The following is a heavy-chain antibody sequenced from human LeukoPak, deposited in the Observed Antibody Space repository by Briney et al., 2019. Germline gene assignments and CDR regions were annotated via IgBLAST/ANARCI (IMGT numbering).Heavy chain of an antibody. Sequence: GGSLRLSCAASGFTFSTYAMSWVRQAPGKGLEWVSAISDNGRSTYYPDSVKGRFTISRDNSKNTLYLQMNSLKTEDTAVYYCTRLGYYYDSSGYGEDYWGQGTLVTVSS. CDR3: TRLGYYYDSSGYGEDY. CDR1: GFTFSTYA. D-gene: IGHD3-22*01. J-gene: IGHJ4*02. CDR2: ISDNGRST. V-gene: IGHV3-23*01.